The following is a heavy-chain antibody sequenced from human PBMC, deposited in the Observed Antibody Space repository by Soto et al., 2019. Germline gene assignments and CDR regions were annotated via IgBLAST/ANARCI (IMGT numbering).Heavy chain of an antibody. V-gene: IGHV3-23*01. CDR1: GFTFSSYA. CDR2: ISRSDGTT. CDR3: ARGRHCGGDCFSFFDS. Sequence: GGSPRLSCAASGFTFSSYAMSWVRQAPGKGLEWVSAISRSDGTTHYADSVKGRFTISRDNSKNTLFLQMNTLRAEDTAVYYCARGRHCGGDCFSFFDSWGQGTLVTVSS. J-gene: IGHJ4*02. D-gene: IGHD2-21*02.